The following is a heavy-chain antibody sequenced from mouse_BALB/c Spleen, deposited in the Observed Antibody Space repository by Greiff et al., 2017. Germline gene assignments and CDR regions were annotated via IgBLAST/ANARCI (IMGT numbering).Heavy chain of an antibody. Sequence: QVQLKQSGPGLVAPSQSLSITCTVSGFSLTGYGVNWVRQPPGKGLEWLGMIWGDGSTDYNSALKSRLSISKDNSKSQVFLKMNSLQTDDTARYYCARIYYDYDVGYFDVWGAGTTVTVSS. CDR3: ARIYYDYDVGYFDV. D-gene: IGHD2-4*01. CDR2: IWGDGST. CDR1: GFSLTGYG. V-gene: IGHV2-6-7*01. J-gene: IGHJ1*01.